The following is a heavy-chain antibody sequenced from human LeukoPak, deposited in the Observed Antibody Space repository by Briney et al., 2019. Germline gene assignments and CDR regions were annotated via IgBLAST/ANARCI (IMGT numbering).Heavy chain of an antibody. CDR2: MYNSGSN. Sequence: PSETLSLTCTFSGGSISTNHWIWIRQPPEKGLEWIGYMYNSGSNNYNPSLKSRVTISVDTSKNQLSLKLSSVTAADTAVYYCARLGSSGSFDYWGQGTLVTVSS. D-gene: IGHD6-19*01. CDR1: GGSISTNH. CDR3: ARLGSSGSFDY. V-gene: IGHV4-59*08. J-gene: IGHJ4*02.